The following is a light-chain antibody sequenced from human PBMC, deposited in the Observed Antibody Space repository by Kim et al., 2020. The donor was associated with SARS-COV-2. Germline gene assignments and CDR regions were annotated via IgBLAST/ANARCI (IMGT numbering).Light chain of an antibody. J-gene: IGLJ2*01. CDR2: KDY. Sequence: SVERRQPAKITWQGNDLEYKGVHWYKKERGQAPVLVVSKDYNRAYGIPERFSASTSGNTATLTIGGVQAGDEADYYCQVWDISTVVFGGGTKLTVL. V-gene: IGLV3-9*02. CDR3: QVWDISTVV. CDR1: DLEYKG.